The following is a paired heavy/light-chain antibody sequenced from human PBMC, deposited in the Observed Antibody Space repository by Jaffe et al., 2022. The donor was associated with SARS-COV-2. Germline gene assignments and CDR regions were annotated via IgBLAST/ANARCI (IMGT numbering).Light chain of an antibody. CDR1: SGSVSTTYY. V-gene: IGLV8-61*01. CDR2: NTN. Sequence: QTVVTQEPSFSVSPGGTVTLTCGLSSGSVSTTYYPSWYQQTPGQAPRTLIYNTNTRSSGVPDRFSGSILGNKAALTITGAQADDESDYYCVLYMGSGISMFGGGTKLTVL. CDR3: VLYMGSGISM. J-gene: IGLJ3*02.
Heavy chain of an antibody. Sequence: EVQLVESGGGLVQPGGSLRLSCAASGFTFNNFAMSWVRQAPGKGLEWVSGIFGGGGSTYYADSMKGRFTISRDNSRNMVYLQMNSLRTEDTAVYYCAKFCCGAAAIRGLDYWGQGTLVTVSS. CDR2: IFGGGGST. CDR3: AKFCCGAAAIRGLDY. CDR1: GFTFNNFA. D-gene: IGHD4-17*01. V-gene: IGHV3-23*04. J-gene: IGHJ4*02.